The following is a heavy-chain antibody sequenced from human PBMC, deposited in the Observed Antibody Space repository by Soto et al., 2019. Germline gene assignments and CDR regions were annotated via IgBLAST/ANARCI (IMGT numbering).Heavy chain of an antibody. D-gene: IGHD2-21*02. CDR2: IHPSGGGS. V-gene: IGHV1-46*02. J-gene: IGHJ4*02. CDR1: GYTLNTYY. Sequence: ASVKVSCKPCGYTLNTYYLPWVRQAPGQGLEWMGIIHPSGGGSTYAQKFLGRVTMTRDTSTSTVFMELSSLRSADTAVYYCARGGHIAVVTASFDYWGQGTLVTVS. CDR3: ARGGHIAVVTASFDY.